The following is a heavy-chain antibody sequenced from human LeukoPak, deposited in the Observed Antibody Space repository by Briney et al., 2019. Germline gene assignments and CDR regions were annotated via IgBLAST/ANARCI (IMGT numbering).Heavy chain of an antibody. CDR1: GGSISPHY. CDR3: ARNPRDGYNSYWYFDL. J-gene: IGHJ2*01. D-gene: IGHD5-24*01. V-gene: IGHV4-59*08. CDR2: IYYSGSS. Sequence: SETLSLTCTVSGGSISPHYWTWIRQPPGKGLEWIGYIYYSGSSNYTPSLKSRVTISVDTSKSQFSLKLSSVTAADTAVYYCARNPRDGYNSYWYFDLWGRGTLVTVSS.